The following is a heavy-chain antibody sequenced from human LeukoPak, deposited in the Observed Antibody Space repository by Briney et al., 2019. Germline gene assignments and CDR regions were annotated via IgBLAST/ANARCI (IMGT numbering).Heavy chain of an antibody. J-gene: IGHJ5*02. Sequence: ASVKVSCKASGYTFTSYAMNWVRQASGQGLEWMGWINTNTGNPTYAQGFTGRFVFSLDTSVSTAYLQISSLKAGDTAVYYCARALRGVVVAATHTDHNWFDPWGQGTLVTVSS. CDR3: ARALRGVVVAATHTDHNWFDP. CDR1: GYTFTSYA. D-gene: IGHD2-15*01. V-gene: IGHV7-4-1*02. CDR2: INTNTGNP.